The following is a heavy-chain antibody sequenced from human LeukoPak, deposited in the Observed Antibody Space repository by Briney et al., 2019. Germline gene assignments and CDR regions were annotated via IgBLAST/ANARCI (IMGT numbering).Heavy chain of an antibody. D-gene: IGHD2-15*01. CDR1: GFTFSSHW. V-gene: IGHV3-74*03. CDR2: INGDGSNT. J-gene: IGHJ3*02. CDR3: ARSKSWYSTDAFGI. Sequence: GGSLRLSCAASGFTFSSHWMHWVRQAPGKGLVWVSRINGDGSNTTYADSVKGRFTISRDNAKNTLYLQMNSLRAEDTAVYHCARSKSWYSTDAFGIWGQGTMVTVSS.